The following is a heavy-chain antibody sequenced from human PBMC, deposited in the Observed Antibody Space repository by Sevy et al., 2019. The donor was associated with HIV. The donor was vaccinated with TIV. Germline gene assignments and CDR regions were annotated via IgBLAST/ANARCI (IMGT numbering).Heavy chain of an antibody. CDR1: GFTFSNYA. CDR3: ASQYYFDSRRFDS. D-gene: IGHD3-22*01. Sequence: GGSLRLSRGGSGFTFSNYAMHWVRQAPGKGLEWVAVISYDGNNQYYADSVKGRFTISRDNSKNTLFLQLSSLSAEDTAIYYCASQYYFDSRRFDSWGQGTLVTVSS. CDR2: ISYDGNNQ. J-gene: IGHJ4*02. V-gene: IGHV3-30-3*01.